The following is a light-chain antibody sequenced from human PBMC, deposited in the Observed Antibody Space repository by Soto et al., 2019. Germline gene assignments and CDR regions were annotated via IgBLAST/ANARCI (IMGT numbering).Light chain of an antibody. Sequence: QSALTQPASVSGSPGQSVTISCTGISSDFGDYNLVSWFQQHPDKAPKLILYEGTKRPSGISDRFSGSKSDNTASLTISGLQAEDESDYYCCSYGPNGTLVFGRGTQVTVL. V-gene: IGLV2-23*01. CDR2: EGT. J-gene: IGLJ2*01. CDR1: SSDFGDYNL. CDR3: CSYGPNGTLV.